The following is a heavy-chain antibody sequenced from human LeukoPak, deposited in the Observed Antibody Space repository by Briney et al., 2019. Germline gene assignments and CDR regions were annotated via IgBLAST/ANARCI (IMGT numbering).Heavy chain of an antibody. CDR3: ARVDYYDSSGYPGNWYFDL. V-gene: IGHV4-38-2*01. J-gene: IGHJ2*01. CDR1: GYSISSGYY. Sequence: SETLSLTCAVSGYSISSGYYWGWIRQPPGKGREWIGSTYHSGITYYNQSLKSRVTISVDTSKNQFSLKLSSVTAADTAVYYCARVDYYDSSGYPGNWYFDLWGRGTLVTVSS. D-gene: IGHD3-22*01. CDR2: TYHSGIT.